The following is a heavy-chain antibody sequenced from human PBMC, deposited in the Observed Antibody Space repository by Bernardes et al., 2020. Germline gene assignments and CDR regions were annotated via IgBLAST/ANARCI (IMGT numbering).Heavy chain of an antibody. CDR1: GFTFSSYW. D-gene: IGHD2-8*01. V-gene: IGHV3-7*01. J-gene: IGHJ4*02. CDR3: AKGRGVRLMDFDY. CDR2: IKQDGSEK. Sequence: GGSLRLSCAASGFTFSSYWMSWVRQAPGKGLEWVANIKQDGSEKYYVDSVKGRFTISRDNAKNSLYLQMNSLRAEDTAVYYCAKGRGVRLMDFDYWGQGTLVTVSS.